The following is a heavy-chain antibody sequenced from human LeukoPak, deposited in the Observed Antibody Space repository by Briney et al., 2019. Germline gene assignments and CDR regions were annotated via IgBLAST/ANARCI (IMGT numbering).Heavy chain of an antibody. CDR3: ARDSKRWEEVDY. V-gene: IGHV3-23*01. CDR1: GFTFSNYA. J-gene: IGHJ4*02. D-gene: IGHD1-26*01. Sequence: GGSLRLSCAASGFTFSNYAMSWVRQAPGKGLEWVSSINGRGGSTYYADSVKGRFTISRDNSKNTLYLQMNSLRAEDTAVYYCARDSKRWEEVDYWGQGTLVTVSS. CDR2: INGRGGST.